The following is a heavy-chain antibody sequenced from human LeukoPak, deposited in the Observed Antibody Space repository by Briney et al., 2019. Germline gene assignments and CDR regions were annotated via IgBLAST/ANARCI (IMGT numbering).Heavy chain of an antibody. Sequence: GGSLRLSCAASGFTFSSYGMHWVRQAPGKGLEWVTFIRYDGSNKYYADSVKGRFTITRDNSKNTLYLQMKSLRAEDTAVYYCAKGGGYEAQYYYYYLDVWGKGTTVTISS. CDR1: GFTFSSYG. J-gene: IGHJ6*03. CDR2: IRYDGSNK. D-gene: IGHD5-12*01. CDR3: AKGGGYEAQYYYYYLDV. V-gene: IGHV3-30*02.